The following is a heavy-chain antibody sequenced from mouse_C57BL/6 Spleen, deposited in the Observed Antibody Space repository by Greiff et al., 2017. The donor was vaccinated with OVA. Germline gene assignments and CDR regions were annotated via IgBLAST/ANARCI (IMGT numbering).Heavy chain of an antibody. J-gene: IGHJ2*01. D-gene: IGHD1-1*01. V-gene: IGHV1-64*01. CDR2: IHPNSGST. Sequence: VQLQQPGAELVKPGASVKLSCKASGYTFTSYWMHWVKQRPGQGLEWIGMIHPNSGSTNYNEKFKSKATLTADKSSSTAYMQLSSLTSEDSAVYYCAREGTTVVDYFDYWGQGTTLTVSS. CDR1: GYTFTSYW. CDR3: AREGTTVVDYFDY.